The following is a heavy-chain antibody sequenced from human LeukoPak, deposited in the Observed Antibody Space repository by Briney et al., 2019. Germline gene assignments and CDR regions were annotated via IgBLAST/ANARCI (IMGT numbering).Heavy chain of an antibody. J-gene: IGHJ3*01. CDR3: ARGGNIGYDYNAFDL. D-gene: IGHD3-22*01. CDR2: ITRSGTTI. CDR1: GFTFITHE. V-gene: IGHV3-48*03. Sequence: GGSLRLSCAASGFTFITHEMNWVRQAPGKGREWGSYITRSGTTIYYADSVKGRFTISRDNAKNSLYLQMNSLRDEDTAVYYCARGGNIGYDYNAFDLWGQGAMVTVSS.